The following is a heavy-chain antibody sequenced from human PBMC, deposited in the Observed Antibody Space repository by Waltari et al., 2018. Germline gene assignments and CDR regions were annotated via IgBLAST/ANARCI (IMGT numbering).Heavy chain of an antibody. J-gene: IGHJ4*02. Sequence: QVQLVQSGAEVKKPGSSVKVSYKASGGTFSSYTISWVRQAPGQGLEWMGRIIPSLGIANYAQKFQGRVTITADKSTSTAYMELSSLRAEDTAVYYCARGPYGDYGESFDYWGQGTLVTVSS. CDR3: ARGPYGDYGESFDY. CDR2: IIPSLGIA. CDR1: GGTFSSYT. D-gene: IGHD4-17*01. V-gene: IGHV1-69*02.